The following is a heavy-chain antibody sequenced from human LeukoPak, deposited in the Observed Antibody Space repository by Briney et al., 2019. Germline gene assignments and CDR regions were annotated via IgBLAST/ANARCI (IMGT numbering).Heavy chain of an antibody. CDR1: GGSFSGYY. D-gene: IGHD3-3*01. V-gene: IGHV4-34*01. CDR3: ARSADFWSGYSFDY. Sequence: SETLSLTCAVYGGSFSGYYWSWIRQPPGKGLEWIGEINHSGSTNYNPSLKSRVTISVDTSKNQFSLKLSSVTAADTAVYYCARSADFWSGYSFDYLGQGTLVTVSS. J-gene: IGHJ4*02. CDR2: INHSGST.